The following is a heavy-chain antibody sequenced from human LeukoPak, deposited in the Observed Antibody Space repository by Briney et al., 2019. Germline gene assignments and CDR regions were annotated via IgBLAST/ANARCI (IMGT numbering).Heavy chain of an antibody. CDR3: ARARGSYTYNFDY. V-gene: IGHV4-59*01. Sequence: SETLSLTCTVSGGSISSYYWSWIRQAPGKGLEWIGYIYYRGSTNYNPSLKSRVTISIDTSKNQFSLKLSSVTAADTAVYYCARARGSYTYNFDYWGQGTLVTVSS. J-gene: IGHJ4*02. CDR1: GGSISSYY. D-gene: IGHD3-16*01. CDR2: IYYRGST.